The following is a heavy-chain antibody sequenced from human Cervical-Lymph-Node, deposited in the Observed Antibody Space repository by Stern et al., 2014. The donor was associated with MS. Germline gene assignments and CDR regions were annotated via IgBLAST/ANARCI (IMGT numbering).Heavy chain of an antibody. CDR2: INPNGSVT. Sequence: QVQLVESGPEVKKPGASVMVSCKTSGYTFTNYYIHWVRQAPGQGLEWMGIINPNGSVTASAQKFQGRLTMTRDTSTTTVYMRLITLTSEDTAMYYSTRAVGGVGREWGQGTLVFVSS. CDR3: TRAVGGVGRE. D-gene: IGHD3-16*01. J-gene: IGHJ4*02. CDR1: GYTFTNYY. V-gene: IGHV1-46*01.